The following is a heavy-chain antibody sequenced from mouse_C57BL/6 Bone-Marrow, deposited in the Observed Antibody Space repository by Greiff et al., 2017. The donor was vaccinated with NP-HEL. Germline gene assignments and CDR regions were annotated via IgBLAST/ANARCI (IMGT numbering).Heavy chain of an antibody. CDR2: INPNNGGT. D-gene: IGHD1-1*01. V-gene: IGHV1-26*01. CDR1: GYTFTDYY. Sequence: EVQLQQSGPELVKPGASVKISCKASGYTFTDYYMNWVKQSHGKSLEWIGDINPNNGGTSYNQKFKGKATLTVDKSSSTAYMELRSLTSEDSAVYYCASLYYYGSSYCYAMDYWGQGTSVTVSS. J-gene: IGHJ4*01. CDR3: ASLYYYGSSYCYAMDY.